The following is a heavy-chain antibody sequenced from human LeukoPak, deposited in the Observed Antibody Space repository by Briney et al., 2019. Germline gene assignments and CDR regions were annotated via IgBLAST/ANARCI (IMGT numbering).Heavy chain of an antibody. CDR1: GFTFSSYS. CDR3: AKDQDVAAAGTWGSIDY. D-gene: IGHD6-13*01. J-gene: IGHJ4*02. CDR2: ISSSSRTI. V-gene: IGHV3-48*04. Sequence: PGGSLRLSCAASGFTFSSYSMNWVRQAPGKGLEWVSYISSSSRTIYYADSVKGRFTISRDNAKNSLYLKMNSLRAEDTAVYYCAKDQDVAAAGTWGSIDYWGQGTLVTVSS.